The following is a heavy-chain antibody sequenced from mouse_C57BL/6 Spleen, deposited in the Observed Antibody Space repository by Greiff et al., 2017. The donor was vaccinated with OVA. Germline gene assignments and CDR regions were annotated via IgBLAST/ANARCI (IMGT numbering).Heavy chain of an antibody. CDR3: AKLYYDRRVYYAMDY. D-gene: IGHD1-1*01. J-gene: IGHJ4*01. CDR1: GFSLTSYG. V-gene: IGHV2-9*01. CDR2: IWGGGST. Sequence: VQGVESGPGLVAPSQSLSITCTVSGFSLTSYGVDWVRQPPGKGLEWLGVIWGGGSTNYNSALMSRLSISKDNSKSQVFLKMNSLQTDDTAMYYCAKLYYDRRVYYAMDYWGQGTSVTVSS.